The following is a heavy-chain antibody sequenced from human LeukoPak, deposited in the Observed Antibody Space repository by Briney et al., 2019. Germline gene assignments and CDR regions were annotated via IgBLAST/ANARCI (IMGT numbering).Heavy chain of an antibody. D-gene: IGHD3-22*01. J-gene: IGHJ3*02. V-gene: IGHV4-4*02. CDR2: IYHSGST. Sequence: SETLSLTRAVSGGSISSSNWWSWVRQPPGKGLEWIGEIYHSGSTNYNPSLRSRVTISVDKSKNQFSLKLSSVTAADTAVYYCARGGFYDSSGWTDAFDIWGQGTMVTVSS. CDR3: ARGGFYDSSGWTDAFDI. CDR1: GGSISSSNW.